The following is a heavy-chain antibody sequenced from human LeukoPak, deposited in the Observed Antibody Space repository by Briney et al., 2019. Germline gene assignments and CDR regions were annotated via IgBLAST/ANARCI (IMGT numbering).Heavy chain of an antibody. V-gene: IGHV4-59*01. CDR2: IHYSGGT. J-gene: IGHJ4*02. CDR1: GGSISGYY. D-gene: IGHD1-1*01. CDR3: ARDFHNYYFDS. Sequence: SETLSLTCTVSGGSISGYYWSWIRQPPGKRLEWIGYIHYSGGTNYNPSLKSRVTLSVDTSQNQFSLKVTSVTAAGTAVYYCARDFHNYYFDSWGQGTLVTVSS.